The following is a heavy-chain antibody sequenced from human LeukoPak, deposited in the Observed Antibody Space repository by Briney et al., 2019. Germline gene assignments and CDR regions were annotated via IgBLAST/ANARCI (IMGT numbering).Heavy chain of an antibody. CDR1: GFTFSSYA. Sequence: GGSLRLSCAASGFTFSSYAMRWVRQAPGKGLEWVSGISGSGGSTDYADSVKGRFTISRDNSKNTLYLQMNSLRAEDTAVYYCAKVLSHYGDYEGVDYWGQGTLVTVSS. CDR2: ISGSGGST. J-gene: IGHJ4*02. V-gene: IGHV3-23*01. CDR3: AKVLSHYGDYEGVDY. D-gene: IGHD4-17*01.